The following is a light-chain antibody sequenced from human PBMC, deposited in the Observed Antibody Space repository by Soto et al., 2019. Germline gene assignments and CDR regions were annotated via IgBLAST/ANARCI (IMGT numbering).Light chain of an antibody. CDR3: RSYAGSSSLWV. CDR1: SSDIGSYNL. J-gene: IGLJ3*02. V-gene: IGLV2-23*02. CDR2: EVT. Sequence: QSALTQPASVSGSPGQSITISCTGTSSDIGSYNLVSWYQQHPGKAPKVMIYEVTKRPSGVSDRFSGSKSGNTASLTISGLQAEDEADYYCRSYAGSSSLWVFGGWTKLTVL.